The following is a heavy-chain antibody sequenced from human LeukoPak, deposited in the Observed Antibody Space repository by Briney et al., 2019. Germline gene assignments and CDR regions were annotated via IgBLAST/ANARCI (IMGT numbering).Heavy chain of an antibody. V-gene: IGHV3-30-3*01. J-gene: IGHJ5*02. CDR1: GFTFSNYA. D-gene: IGHD1-14*01. CDR2: ISYDGSNK. Sequence: GGSLRLSCAASGFTFSNYAMHWVRQAPGKGLEWVAVISYDGSNKYYADSVKGRFTISRDNSKNTLYLQMNSLRAEDTAVYYCARDQGRWFPNRDWFDPWGQGTLVTVSS. CDR3: ARDQGRWFPNRDWFDP.